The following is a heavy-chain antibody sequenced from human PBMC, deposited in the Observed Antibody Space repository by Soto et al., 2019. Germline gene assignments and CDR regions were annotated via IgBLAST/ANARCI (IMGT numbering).Heavy chain of an antibody. CDR2: IKSKTDGGTT. J-gene: IGHJ4*01. V-gene: IGHV3-15*07. CDR1: VFTFSNAG. D-gene: IGHD3-22*01. CDR3: TTDSYSTIIIVRFDY. Sequence: GGSLRLSCAASVFTFSNAGINWVRQAPGKGLEWVGRIKSKTDGGTTDYAEPVKGRFAISRDDSNNMVYLQMNSLKIEDTAVYYCTTDSYSTIIIVRFDYWGHGTLVTVSS.